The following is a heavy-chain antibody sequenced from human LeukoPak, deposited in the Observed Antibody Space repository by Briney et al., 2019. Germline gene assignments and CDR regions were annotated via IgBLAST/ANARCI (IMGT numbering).Heavy chain of an antibody. Sequence: NPGGSLRLSCAASGFTFSSYGMHWVRQAPGKGLEWVSSISSSSSYIYYADSVKGRFTISRDNAKNSLYLQMNSLRAEDTAVYYCARHDSSSWYDYFDYWGQGTLVTVSS. D-gene: IGHD6-13*01. CDR3: ARHDSSSWYDYFDY. CDR1: GFTFSSYG. V-gene: IGHV3-21*01. CDR2: ISSSSSYI. J-gene: IGHJ4*02.